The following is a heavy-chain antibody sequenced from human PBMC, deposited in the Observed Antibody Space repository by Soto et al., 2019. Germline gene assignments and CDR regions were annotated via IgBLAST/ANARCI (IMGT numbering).Heavy chain of an antibody. CDR3: ARLLWFGEIDY. CDR2: ISYSGNT. D-gene: IGHD3-10*01. Sequence: SETLSLTCTVSGGSISNFYWSWIRQPPGKGLEWIGYISYSGNTNYNPSLKSRVTISVDTSKNQFSLKLSSVTAADTAVYYCARLLWFGEIDYWGQGTLVTVSS. CDR1: GGSISNFY. J-gene: IGHJ4*02. V-gene: IGHV4-59*01.